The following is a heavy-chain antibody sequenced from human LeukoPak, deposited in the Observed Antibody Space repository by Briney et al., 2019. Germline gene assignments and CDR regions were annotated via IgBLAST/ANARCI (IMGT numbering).Heavy chain of an antibody. V-gene: IGHV3-74*01. CDR1: GFTLSSYW. Sequence: GGSLRLSCAASGFTLSSYWIHWVRQAPGKGLVCVSRINTDGSSKSYADSVKGRFTISRDNAKNTLYLQMNSLRAEDTAVYYCARCPPRAAIEDYYYYMDVWGKGTTVTVSS. J-gene: IGHJ6*03. CDR2: INTDGSSK. D-gene: IGHD2-15*01. CDR3: ARCPPRAAIEDYYYYMDV.